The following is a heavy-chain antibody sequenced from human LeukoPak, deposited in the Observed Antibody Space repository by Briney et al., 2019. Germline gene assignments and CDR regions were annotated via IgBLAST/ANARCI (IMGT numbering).Heavy chain of an antibody. J-gene: IGHJ6*02. V-gene: IGHV1-46*01. CDR2: INPSGGST. Sequence: ASVKVSCKAAGYTFTSYYMHWVRQAPGQGLEWMGIINPSGGSTSYAQKFQGRVTMTRDTSTSTVYMELSSLRSEDTAVYYCVVVPAAIPSYYYSGMDVWGQGPTVTVSS. CDR1: GYTFTSYY. CDR3: VVVPAAIPSYYYSGMDV. D-gene: IGHD2-2*02.